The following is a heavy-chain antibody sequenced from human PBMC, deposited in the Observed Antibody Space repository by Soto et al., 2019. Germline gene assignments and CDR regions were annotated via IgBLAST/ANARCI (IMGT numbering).Heavy chain of an antibody. V-gene: IGHV1-69*01. D-gene: IGHD2-2*01. CDR1: GGTFSSYA. CDR3: ARERCSSTGCYGREYYYYGMDV. CDR2: IIPIFGTA. J-gene: IGHJ6*02. Sequence: QVQLVQSGAEVKKPGSSVKVSCKASGGTFSSYAISWVRQAPGQGLEWMGGIIPIFGTANYAQTFQGRVTITADESTSTAYMELSSLRSEDTAVYYCARERCSSTGCYGREYYYYGMDVWGQGTTVTVSS.